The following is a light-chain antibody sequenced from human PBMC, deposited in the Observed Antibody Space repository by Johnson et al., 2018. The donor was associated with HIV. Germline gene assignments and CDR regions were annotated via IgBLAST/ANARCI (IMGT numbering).Light chain of an antibody. J-gene: IGLJ1*01. CDR3: GTWDSSLSPLYV. Sequence: QPPSVSAAPGQKVTISCSGSSSNIGNSYVSWYQQLPGTAPKLLIYDNNKRPSGIPDRFSGSKSGTSATLGITGLQAGDEADYYCGTWDSSLSPLYVFGTVTTITVL. CDR2: DNN. V-gene: IGLV1-51*01. CDR1: SSNIGNSY.